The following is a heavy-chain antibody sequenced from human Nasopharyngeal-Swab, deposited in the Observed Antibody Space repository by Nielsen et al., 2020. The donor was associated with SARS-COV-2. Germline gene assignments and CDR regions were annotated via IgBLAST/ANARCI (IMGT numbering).Heavy chain of an antibody. V-gene: IGHV4-59*13. J-gene: IGHJ5*02. CDR1: GGSISSYY. D-gene: IGHD2-15*01. CDR3: ARNPTYPRILSGGGFDP. Sequence: SETLSLTCTVSGGSISSYYWSWIRQPPGKGLEWIGYIYYSGSTNYNPSLKSRVTISVDTSKNQFSLKLSSVTAADTAVYYCARNPTYPRILSGGGFDPWGQGTLVTVSS. CDR2: IYYSGST.